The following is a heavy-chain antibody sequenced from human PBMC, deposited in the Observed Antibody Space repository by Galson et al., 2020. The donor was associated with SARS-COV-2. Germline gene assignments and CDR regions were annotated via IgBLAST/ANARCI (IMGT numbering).Heavy chain of an antibody. V-gene: IGHV3-7*05. CDR3: AREARTGDYYYYGMDV. Sequence: TGGSLRLSCAASGFTFSSYWMSWVRQAPGKGLEWVANIKQDGSEKYYVDSVKGRFTISRDNAKNSLYLQMNSLRAEDTAVYYCAREARTGDYYYYGMDVWRQGTTVTVSS. D-gene: IGHD1-1*01. J-gene: IGHJ6*02. CDR2: IKQDGSEK. CDR1: GFTFSSYW.